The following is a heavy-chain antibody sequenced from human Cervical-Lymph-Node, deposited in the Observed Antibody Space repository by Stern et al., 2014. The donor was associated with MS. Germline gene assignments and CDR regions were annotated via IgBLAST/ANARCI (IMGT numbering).Heavy chain of an antibody. J-gene: IGHJ5*02. CDR2: IYYSGST. CDR1: GGSISSGGYY. Sequence: QVQLQESGPGLVKPSQTLSLTCTVSGGSISSGGYYWSWLRQHPGKGLEWIGCIYYSGSTYYNPSLKSRVTISVDTSKNQFSLKLSSVTAADTAVYYCARDLRYYYDSSGYYYRWFDPWGQGTLVTVSS. V-gene: IGHV4-31*03. CDR3: ARDLRYYYDSSGYYYRWFDP. D-gene: IGHD3-22*01.